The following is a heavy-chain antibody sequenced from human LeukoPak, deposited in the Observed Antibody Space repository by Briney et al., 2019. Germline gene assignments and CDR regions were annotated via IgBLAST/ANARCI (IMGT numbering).Heavy chain of an antibody. D-gene: IGHD5-24*01. CDR3: AKEIKRFDI. CDR2: INTHTGNP. Sequence: GASVKVSCKASGYKFNGQGMNWVRQAPGQGLEWMGWINTHTGNPTYAQGFTGRFVFSLDKSVNTTYLQIISLKPEDTAIYYCAKEIKRFDIWGQGTMVTVSS. CDR1: GYKFNGQG. J-gene: IGHJ3*02. V-gene: IGHV7-4-1*02.